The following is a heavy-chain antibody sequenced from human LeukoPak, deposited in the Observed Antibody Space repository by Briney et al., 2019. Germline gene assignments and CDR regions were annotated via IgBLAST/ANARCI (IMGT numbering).Heavy chain of an antibody. CDR1: GYTFTGYY. CDR2: INPNSGGT. Sequence: ASVKVSCRASGYTFTGYYMHWVRQAPGQGLEWMGWINPNSGGTNYAQKFQGRVTMTRDTSISTAYMELSRLRSDDTAVYYCARGELLRGNYYYYMDVWGKGTTVTVSS. V-gene: IGHV1-2*02. D-gene: IGHD1-26*01. CDR3: ARGELLRGNYYYYMDV. J-gene: IGHJ6*03.